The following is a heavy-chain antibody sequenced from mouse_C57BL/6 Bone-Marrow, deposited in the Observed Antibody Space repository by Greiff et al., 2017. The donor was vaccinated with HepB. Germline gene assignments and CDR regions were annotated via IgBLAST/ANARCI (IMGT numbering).Heavy chain of an antibody. V-gene: IGHV1-20*01. CDR2: INPYNGDT. D-gene: IGHD1-1*01. Sequence: VQLQQSGPELVKPGDSVKISCKASGYSFTGYFMNWVMQSHGKSLEWIGRINPYNGDTFYNQKFKGKATLTVDKSSSTAHMELRSLTSEDSAGYYCARCLITTVVAYYFDYWGQGTTLTVSS. J-gene: IGHJ2*01. CDR1: GYSFTGYF. CDR3: ARCLITTVVAYYFDY.